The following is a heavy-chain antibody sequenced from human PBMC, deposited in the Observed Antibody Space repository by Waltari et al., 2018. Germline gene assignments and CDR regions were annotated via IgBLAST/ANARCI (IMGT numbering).Heavy chain of an antibody. D-gene: IGHD2-21*01. CDR2: IHSSGST. J-gene: IGHJ4*02. Sequence: QVQLQESGPGLVKPSETLSLTCTVSGGSITTYYWSWIRKPPGKGLEWIGYIHSSGSTAYNPALKSRVTISLDTSKSQFSLKLSSVTAADTAVYYCTRGHCALDCWNQGTQVTVSS. CDR3: TRGHCALDC. V-gene: IGHV4-59*01. CDR1: GGSITTYY.